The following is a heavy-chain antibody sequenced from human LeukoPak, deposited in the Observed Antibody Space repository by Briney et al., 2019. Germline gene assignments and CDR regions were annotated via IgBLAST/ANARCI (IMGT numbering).Heavy chain of an antibody. CDR1: GGSISSYY. J-gene: IGHJ4*02. CDR2: IYYSGST. CDR3: ARGAKRYYGSGNFDY. D-gene: IGHD3-10*01. Sequence: SETLSLTCTVSGGSISSYYWSWIRQPPGKGLEWIGYIYYSGSTNYNPSLKSRVTISADTSKNQFSLKLSSVTAADTAVYYCARGAKRYYGSGNFDYWGQGTLVTVSS. V-gene: IGHV4-59*01.